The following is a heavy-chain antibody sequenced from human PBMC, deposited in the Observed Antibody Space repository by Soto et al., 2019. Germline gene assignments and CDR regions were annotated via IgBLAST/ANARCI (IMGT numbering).Heavy chain of an antibody. J-gene: IGHJ4*02. V-gene: IGHV4-4*02. CDR1: SGSISSNSW. CDR3: ARGTAELSSGRYASFDF. Sequence: SETLSLTCAVSSGSISSNSWWTWVRQPPGKGLEWIGETHRSGTTNYNPSLKSRVTISADKSRNQFSLKLNSVTAADTAVYYCARGTAELSSGRYASFDFWGLGTLVTVSS. CDR2: THRSGTT. D-gene: IGHD6-19*01.